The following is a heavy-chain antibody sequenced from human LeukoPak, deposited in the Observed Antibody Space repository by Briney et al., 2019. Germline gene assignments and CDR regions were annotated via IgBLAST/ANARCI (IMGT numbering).Heavy chain of an antibody. D-gene: IGHD6-19*01. CDR3: ARPIAVAENWFDP. CDR2: IYSGGDT. CDR1: GFTVSGNY. J-gene: IGHJ5*02. V-gene: IGHV3-53*01. Sequence: PGGSLRLSCAASGFTVSGNYMNWVRQAPGKGLEWVSVIYSGGDTYYADSVKGRFTISRDNAKNSLSLQMNSLRAEDTAVYYCARPIAVAENWFDPWGQGTLVTVSS.